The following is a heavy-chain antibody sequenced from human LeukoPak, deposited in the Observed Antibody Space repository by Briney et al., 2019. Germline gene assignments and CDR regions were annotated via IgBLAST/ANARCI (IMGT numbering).Heavy chain of an antibody. CDR2: IYDSGTT. D-gene: IGHD1-14*01. CDR1: GGSISNGGYY. J-gene: IGHJ4*02. V-gene: IGHV4-31*03. Sequence: SETLSLTCTVSGGSISNGGYYWSWIRQHPGKGLEWIGYIYDSGTTYYSPALQSRVTISVDTSDNKLSLNLRSLTAADTAVYYCARGGDRRGFDFWGQGTLVTVSS. CDR3: ARGGDRRGFDF.